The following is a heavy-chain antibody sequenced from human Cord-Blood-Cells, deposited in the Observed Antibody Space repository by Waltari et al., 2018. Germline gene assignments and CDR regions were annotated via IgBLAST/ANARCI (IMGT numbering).Heavy chain of an antibody. J-gene: IGHJ5*02. V-gene: IGHV1-2*06. CDR3: AFTVAGRDWFDP. Sequence: QVQLVQSGAEVKKPGASVKVSCTASGYTFTGSDMHWVRQAPGQGLEWMGRINPNSGGTNYAQKFQGRVTMTRDTSISTAYMELSRLRSDDTAVYYCAFTVAGRDWFDPWGQGTLVTVSS. D-gene: IGHD6-19*01. CDR2: INPNSGGT. CDR1: GYTFTGSD.